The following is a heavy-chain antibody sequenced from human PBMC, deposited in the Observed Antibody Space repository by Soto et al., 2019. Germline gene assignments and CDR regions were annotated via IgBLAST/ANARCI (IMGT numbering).Heavy chain of an antibody. J-gene: IGHJ6*03. CDR2: IYFSGST. D-gene: IGHD3-10*01. CDR1: GDSIGSGSYY. CDR3: ARLTAGLLWFGEYMDYYYMDV. Sequence: QLQLQESGPGLVKPSETLSLTCSVSGDSIGSGSYYWGWIRQPPGKGLEWIGNIYFSGSTYYNPSLKNRVTLSVDTSKNQFSLKLNSVTAADTAVYYCARLTAGLLWFGEYMDYYYMDVWGKGTTVTVSS. V-gene: IGHV4-39*01.